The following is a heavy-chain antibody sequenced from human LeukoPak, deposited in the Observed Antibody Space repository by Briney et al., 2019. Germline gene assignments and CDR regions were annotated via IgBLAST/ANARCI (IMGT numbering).Heavy chain of an antibody. CDR3: ARDSYDFWSGYPYYYYYMDV. CDR1: GFTFSSYS. Sequence: PGGSLRLSCAASGFTFSSYSMNWVRQAPGKGLEWVSSISSSSSYIYYADSVKGRFTISRDNAKNSLYLQMNSLRAEDTAVYYCARDSYDFWSGYPYYYYYMDVWGKGTTVTVSS. J-gene: IGHJ6*03. V-gene: IGHV3-21*01. CDR2: ISSSSSYI. D-gene: IGHD3-3*01.